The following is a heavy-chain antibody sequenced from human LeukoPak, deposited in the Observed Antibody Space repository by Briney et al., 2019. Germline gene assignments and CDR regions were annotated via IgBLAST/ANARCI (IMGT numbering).Heavy chain of an antibody. CDR3: ARGRGNSSSSAPDYGDQNWFDP. J-gene: IGHJ5*02. D-gene: IGHD4-17*01. CDR1: GGSFSGYY. CDR2: INHSGST. V-gene: IGHV4-34*01. Sequence: PSETLSLTCAVYGGSFSGYYWSWIRQPPGKGLEWIGEINHSGSTNYNPSLKSRVTISVDTSKNQFSLKLSSVTAADTAVYYCARGRGNSSSSAPDYGDQNWFDPWGQGTLVTVSS.